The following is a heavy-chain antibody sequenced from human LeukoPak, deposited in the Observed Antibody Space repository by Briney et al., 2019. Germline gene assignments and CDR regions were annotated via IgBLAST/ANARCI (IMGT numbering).Heavy chain of an antibody. CDR1: GFTFSSFA. Sequence: GGSLRLSCVPSGFTFSSFAMTWVRQAPGKGLEWVSSISGSGGTTYYADSIKGRFTISRDSSKSMLYLQMNRLRAEDTAVYYCAELGITMIGGVWGKGTTVTISS. CDR3: AELGITMIGGV. V-gene: IGHV3-23*01. D-gene: IGHD3-10*02. J-gene: IGHJ6*04. CDR2: ISGSGGTT.